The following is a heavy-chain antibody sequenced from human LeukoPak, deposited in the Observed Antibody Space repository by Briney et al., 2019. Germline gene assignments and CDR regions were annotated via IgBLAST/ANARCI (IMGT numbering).Heavy chain of an antibody. CDR1: GFTFSNYA. Sequence: GGSLRLSCSASGFTFSNYAMHWVRQAPGKGLEWVAVISYDGSNKYYADSVKGRFTISRDNSKNTLYLQMNSLRAEDTAVYYCAKDALYFYDSTPQYWGQGTLVTVSS. D-gene: IGHD3-22*01. CDR3: AKDALYFYDSTPQY. J-gene: IGHJ4*02. CDR2: ISYDGSNK. V-gene: IGHV3-30*04.